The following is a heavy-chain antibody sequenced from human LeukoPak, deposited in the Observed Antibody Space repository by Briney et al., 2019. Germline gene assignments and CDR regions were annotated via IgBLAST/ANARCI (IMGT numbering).Heavy chain of an antibody. J-gene: IGHJ5*02. D-gene: IGHD2-15*01. CDR1: VGSISSSSYY. CDR2: TYYSGSN. Sequence: SEALSLTCTVSVGSISSSSYYWGWIRQSPGKGLEWIGSTYYSGSNYYNPSLKSRVTISVDTSKNQFSLKLSSVTAADTAVYYCARHSRRLGPLAVFDPWGQGTLVTVSS. CDR3: ARHSRRLGPLAVFDP. V-gene: IGHV4-39*01.